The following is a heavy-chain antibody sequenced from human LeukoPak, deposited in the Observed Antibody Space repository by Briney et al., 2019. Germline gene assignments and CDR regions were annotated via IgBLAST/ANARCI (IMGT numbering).Heavy chain of an antibody. CDR3: ARDGFDFWSGYPTTVDY. D-gene: IGHD3-3*01. J-gene: IGHJ4*02. V-gene: IGHV3-48*01. Sequence: GGSLRLSCAASGFTFSSFSMNWVRQAPGKGLERVSYISSSSNTIYYADSVKGRFTISRDNANNSLYLQMNSLRAEDTAVYYCARDGFDFWSGYPTTVDYWGQGRLVTVSS. CDR2: ISSSSNTI. CDR1: GFTFSSFS.